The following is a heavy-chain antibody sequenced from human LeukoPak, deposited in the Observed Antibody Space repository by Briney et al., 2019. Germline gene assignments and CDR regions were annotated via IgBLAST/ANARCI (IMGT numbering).Heavy chain of an antibody. Sequence: ASVKVSCKASGYTFTSYDINWVRQATGQGLEWMGWMNPNSGNTGYAQKFQGRVTMTRDTSISTAYMELSSLRSEDTAVYYCARDMAVRTFDYWGQGALVTVSS. D-gene: IGHD2-21*01. CDR1: GYTFTSYD. J-gene: IGHJ4*02. CDR3: ARDMAVRTFDY. V-gene: IGHV1-8*01. CDR2: MNPNSGNT.